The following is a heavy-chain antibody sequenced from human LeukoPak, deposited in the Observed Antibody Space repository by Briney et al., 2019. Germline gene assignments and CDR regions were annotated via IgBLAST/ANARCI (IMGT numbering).Heavy chain of an antibody. V-gene: IGHV1-2*02. CDR1: GYTFTGYY. J-gene: IGHJ4*02. Sequence: GASVKVSCKASGYTFTGYYMHWVRQAPGQGLEWMGWINPNSGGTNYAQKFQGRVTTTRDTSISTAYMELSRLRSDDTAVYYCARLKDIVVVPAAAFDYWGQGTLVTVSS. CDR2: INPNSGGT. D-gene: IGHD2-2*01. CDR3: ARLKDIVVVPAAAFDY.